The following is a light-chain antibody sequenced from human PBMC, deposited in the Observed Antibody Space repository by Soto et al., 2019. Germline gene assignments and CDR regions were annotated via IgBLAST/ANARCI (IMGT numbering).Light chain of an antibody. V-gene: IGLV2-8*01. J-gene: IGLJ1*01. CDR1: SSDVGGYNY. CDR2: EVN. CDR3: SSYGGYNNVV. Sequence: QSALTQPPSASGCPGQSVTISCTGTSSDVGGYNYVSWFQQHPDKAPKLIIHEVNQRPSGVPDRFSGSKSGNTASLTVSGLQAEDEGTYYCSSYGGYNNVVFGTGTKVTVL.